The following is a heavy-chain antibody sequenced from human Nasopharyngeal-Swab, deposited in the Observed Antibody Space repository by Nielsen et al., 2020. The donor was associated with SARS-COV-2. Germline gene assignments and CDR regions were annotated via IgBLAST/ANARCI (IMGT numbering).Heavy chain of an antibody. J-gene: IGHJ4*02. CDR1: GFTFSSYG. V-gene: IGHV3-33*01. CDR3: ARDGIVGATTGLDY. CDR2: IWYDGSNK. D-gene: IGHD1-26*01. Sequence: GGSLKLSCAASGFTFSSYGMHWVRQAPGKGLEWVAVIWYDGSNKYYADSVKGRFTISRDNSKNTLYLQMNSLRAEDTAVYYCARDGIVGATTGLDYWGQGTLVTVSS.